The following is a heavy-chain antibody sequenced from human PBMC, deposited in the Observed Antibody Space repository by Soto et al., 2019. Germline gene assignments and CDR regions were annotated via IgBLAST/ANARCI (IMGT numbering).Heavy chain of an antibody. J-gene: IGHJ6*02. CDR2: IIPIFGTA. D-gene: IGHD4-17*01. V-gene: IGHV1-69*13. Sequence: GASVKVSCKASGGTFSSYASSWVRQAPGQGLEWMGGIIPIFGTANYAQKFQGRVTITADESTSTAYMEPSSLRSEDTAVYYCARKQYGDYASYYYGMDVWGQGTTVTVSS. CDR3: ARKQYGDYASYYYGMDV. CDR1: GGTFSSYA.